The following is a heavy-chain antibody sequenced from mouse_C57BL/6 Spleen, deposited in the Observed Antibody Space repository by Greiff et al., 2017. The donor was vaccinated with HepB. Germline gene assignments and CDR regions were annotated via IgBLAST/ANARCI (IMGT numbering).Heavy chain of an antibody. CDR3: ARGEITTVGAYFDY. D-gene: IGHD1-1*01. J-gene: IGHJ2*01. Sequence: VQLQQSGAELVMPGASVKLSCKASGYTFTSYWMHWVKQRPGQGLEWIGEIDPSDSYTNYNQKFKGKSTLTVDKSSSTAYMQLSSLTSEDSAVYYCARGEITTVGAYFDYRGQGTTLTVSS. CDR1: GYTFTSYW. V-gene: IGHV1-69*01. CDR2: IDPSDSYT.